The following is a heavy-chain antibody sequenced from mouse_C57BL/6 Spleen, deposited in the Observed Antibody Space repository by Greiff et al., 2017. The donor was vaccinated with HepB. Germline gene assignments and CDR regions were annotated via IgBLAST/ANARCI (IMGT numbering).Heavy chain of an antibody. V-gene: IGHV1-19*01. Sequence: EVQLQQSGPVLVKPGASVKMSCKASGYTFTDYYMNWVKQSHGKSLEWIGVINPYNGGTSYSQKFKGKATLTVDKSSSTAYMELNSLTSEDSAVYYCVGPNYYGSSDYAMDYWGQGTSVTVSS. CDR3: VGPNYYGSSDYAMDY. J-gene: IGHJ4*01. CDR1: GYTFTDYY. D-gene: IGHD1-1*01. CDR2: INPYNGGT.